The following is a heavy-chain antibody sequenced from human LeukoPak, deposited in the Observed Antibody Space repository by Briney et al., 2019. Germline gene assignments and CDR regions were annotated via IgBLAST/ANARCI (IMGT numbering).Heavy chain of an antibody. Sequence: GGSLRLSCAASGFTFSSYGMHWVRQAPGKGLEWVAVIWYGGSNKYYADSVKGRFTISRDNSKNTLYLQMNSLRAEDTAVYYCAKGNLGQLPPYMDVWGKGTTVTVSS. CDR2: IWYGGSNK. V-gene: IGHV3-30*02. J-gene: IGHJ6*03. CDR3: AKGNLGQLPPYMDV. D-gene: IGHD2-2*01. CDR1: GFTFSSYG.